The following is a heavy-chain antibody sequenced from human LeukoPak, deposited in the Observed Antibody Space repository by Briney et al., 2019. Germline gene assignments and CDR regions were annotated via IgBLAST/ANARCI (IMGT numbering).Heavy chain of an antibody. D-gene: IGHD3-22*01. CDR1: GYTFTGYY. J-gene: IGHJ3*02. CDR3: ASTSMIELRDAFDI. V-gene: IGHV1-2*06. CDR2: INPNSGGT. Sequence: ASVKVSCKASGYTFTGYYMHWVRQAPGQGLEWVGRINPNSGGTNYAQKFQGRVTMTRDTSISTAYMELSRLRSDDTAVYYCASTSMIELRDAFDIWGQGTMVTVSS.